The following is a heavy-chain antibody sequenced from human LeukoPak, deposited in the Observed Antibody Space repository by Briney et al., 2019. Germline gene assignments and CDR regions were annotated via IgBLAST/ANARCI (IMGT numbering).Heavy chain of an antibody. V-gene: IGHV4-59*01. D-gene: IGHD6-25*01. CDR2: IYYSGST. CDR1: GGSFTNYY. Sequence: SETLSLTCTVSGGSFTNYYWSWIRQPPGKGLEWIGYIYYSGSTNYNPSLKSRVTISVDTSKNQFSLKLSSVTAADTAVYYCARDDSSGDIWGQGTMVTVSS. CDR3: ARDDSSGDI. J-gene: IGHJ3*02.